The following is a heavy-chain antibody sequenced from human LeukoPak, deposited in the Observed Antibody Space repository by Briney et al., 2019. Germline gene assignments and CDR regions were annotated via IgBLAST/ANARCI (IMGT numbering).Heavy chain of an antibody. Sequence: PGGSLRLSCAASGFTSSSYSMNWVRQAPGKGLEWVSYISSSSSTIYYADSVKGRFTISRDNAKNSLYLQMNSLRAENTAVYYCARDQGDTSVDFDYWGQGTLVTVSS. CDR1: GFTSSSYS. D-gene: IGHD1-26*01. CDR3: ARDQGDTSVDFDY. V-gene: IGHV3-48*01. J-gene: IGHJ4*02. CDR2: ISSSSSTI.